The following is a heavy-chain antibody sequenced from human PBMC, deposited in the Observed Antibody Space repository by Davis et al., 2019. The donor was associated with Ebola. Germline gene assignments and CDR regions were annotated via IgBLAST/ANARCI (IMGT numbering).Heavy chain of an antibody. J-gene: IGHJ4*02. CDR2: TYYYRSKWYI. D-gene: IGHD5-12*01. CDR3: ARGWLRSKFDY. V-gene: IGHV6-1*01. Sequence: HSQTLSLTCAISGDSVSGNNGAWNWIRQSPSRGLEWLGRTYYYRSKWYIDYAESVRGRIIINPDTSKNQLSLQVNSATPEDTAVYYCARGWLRSKFDYWGRGTLVTVSS. CDR1: GDSVSGNNGA.